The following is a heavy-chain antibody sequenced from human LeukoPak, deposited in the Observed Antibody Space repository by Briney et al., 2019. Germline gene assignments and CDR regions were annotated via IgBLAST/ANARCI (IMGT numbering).Heavy chain of an antibody. CDR2: IQYDGSIR. CDR1: GFTFSTYG. D-gene: IGHD1-7*01. Sequence: GGSLRLSCAASGFTFSTYGMHWVRQAPGKGLEWVAFIQYDGSIRLYGDSVKGRFTISRDNSKNTLYLQMNSLRAEDTAVYYCAKIRVIFNWNYAYYFDYWGQGSLVTVSS. CDR3: AKIRVIFNWNYAYYFDY. J-gene: IGHJ4*02. V-gene: IGHV3-30*02.